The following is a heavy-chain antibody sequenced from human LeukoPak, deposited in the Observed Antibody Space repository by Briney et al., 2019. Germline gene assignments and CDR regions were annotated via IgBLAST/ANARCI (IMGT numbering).Heavy chain of an antibody. CDR1: GFTFSDYY. D-gene: IGHD1-26*01. Sequence: GGSLRLSCAASGFTFSDYYMSWTRQAPGKGLEWVSYISSSGSYTNYADSVKGRFTISRDNAKNSLYLQMNSLRAEDTAVYYCAKKRGHSENGGYFDLWGRGTLVTVSS. J-gene: IGHJ2*01. CDR3: AKKRGHSENGGYFDL. CDR2: ISSSGSYT. V-gene: IGHV3-11*03.